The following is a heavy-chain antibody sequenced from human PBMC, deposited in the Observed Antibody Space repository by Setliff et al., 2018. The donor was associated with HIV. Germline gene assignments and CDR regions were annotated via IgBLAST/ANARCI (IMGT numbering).Heavy chain of an antibody. CDR1: GYSFTSYA. D-gene: IGHD3-22*01. Sequence: ASVKVSCKASGYSFTSYAISWVRQAPGQGLEWMAWISPNSGYTLFAQKFRGRVTMTADTSTSTAYMELNNLKFEDTAVYYCATARRDYYDRGRRSHYYIDVWGKGTTVTVSS. V-gene: IGHV1-18*01. CDR2: ISPNSGYT. CDR3: ATARRDYYDRGRRSHYYIDV. J-gene: IGHJ6*03.